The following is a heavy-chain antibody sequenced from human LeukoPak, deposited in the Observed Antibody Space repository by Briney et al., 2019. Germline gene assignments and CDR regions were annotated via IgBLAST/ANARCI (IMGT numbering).Heavy chain of an antibody. V-gene: IGHV1-2*02. Sequence: ASVKVSCKASGYTFTGYYMHWVRQAPGQGLEWMGWINPNSGGTNYAQKFQGRVTMTRDTSISTAYMELSSLRSEDTAVYYCARDGYCSSTSCYQLDYWGQGTLVTVSS. J-gene: IGHJ4*02. CDR2: INPNSGGT. CDR1: GYTFTGYY. CDR3: ARDGYCSSTSCYQLDY. D-gene: IGHD2-2*03.